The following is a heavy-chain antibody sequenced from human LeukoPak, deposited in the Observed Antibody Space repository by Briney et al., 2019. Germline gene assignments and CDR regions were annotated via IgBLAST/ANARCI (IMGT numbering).Heavy chain of an antibody. V-gene: IGHV3-23*01. CDR2: NSWSGGST. D-gene: IGHD3-10*01. CDR3: AKDPSYYGSGSLVYFDY. CDR1: GFTFSSYA. J-gene: IGHJ4*02. Sequence: PGGSLRLSCAASGFTFSSYAITWGRQAPAKVLEWDSANSWSGGSTYYADSVKGRFTISRDNSKNTLSLQMNSLRAEDTAVYYCAKDPSYYGSGSLVYFDYWGQGTLVTVSS.